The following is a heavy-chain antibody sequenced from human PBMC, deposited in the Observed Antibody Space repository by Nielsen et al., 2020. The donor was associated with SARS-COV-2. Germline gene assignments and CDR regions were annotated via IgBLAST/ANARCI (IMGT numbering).Heavy chain of an antibody. CDR1: GYTFTSYY. CDR3: ARELRVGMAINGAFDI. V-gene: IGHV1-46*01. D-gene: IGHD5-24*01. J-gene: IGHJ3*02. Sequence: ASVKVSCKASGYTFTSYYMHWVRQAPGQGLEWMGIINPSGGSTSYAQKFQGRVTMTRDTSTSTVYMELSSLRSEDTAVYYCARELRVGMAINGAFDIWGQGTMVTVSS. CDR2: INPSGGST.